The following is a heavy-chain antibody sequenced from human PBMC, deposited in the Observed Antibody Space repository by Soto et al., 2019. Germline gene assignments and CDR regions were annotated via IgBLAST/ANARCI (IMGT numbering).Heavy chain of an antibody. J-gene: IGHJ4*02. CDR3: ASEYSSSWYFDY. V-gene: IGHV3-21*01. Sequence: GSLRLSCAASGFTFSSYSMNWVRQAPGKGLEWVSSISSSSSYIYYADSVKGRFTISRDNAKNSLYLQMNSLRAEDTAVYYCASEYSSSWYFDYWAREPWSPSPQ. CDR2: ISSSSSYI. D-gene: IGHD6-13*01. CDR1: GFTFSSYS.